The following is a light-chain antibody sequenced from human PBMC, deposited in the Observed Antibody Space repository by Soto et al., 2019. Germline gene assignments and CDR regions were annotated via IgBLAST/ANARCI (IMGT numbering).Light chain of an antibody. CDR1: QGISRW. Sequence: DIQMTQSPSSVSASVGDRVTITCRASQGISRWLAWYQQKPGKAPKLLIYDASSLQRGVPSRFSGSGSGTDFRPTISSLQPEDFATYYCQQANSFPLITFGQGTRLEVK. CDR3: QQANSFPLIT. J-gene: IGKJ5*01. V-gene: IGKV1-12*01. CDR2: DAS.